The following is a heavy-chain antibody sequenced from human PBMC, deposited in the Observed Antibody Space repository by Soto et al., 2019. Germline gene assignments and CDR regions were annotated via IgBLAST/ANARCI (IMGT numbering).Heavy chain of an antibody. Sequence: PSETLSLTCTVSGGSVSSGSYYWSWIRQPPGKGLEWIGYIYYSGSTNYNPSLKSRVTISVDTSKNQFSLKLSSVTAADTAVYYCARAFFPQYCGSDSCSTDEYFQHWGLGTLVTVSS. J-gene: IGHJ1*01. V-gene: IGHV4-61*01. D-gene: IGHD2-15*01. CDR2: IYYSGST. CDR3: ARAFFPQYCGSDSCSTDEYFQH. CDR1: GGSVSSGSYY.